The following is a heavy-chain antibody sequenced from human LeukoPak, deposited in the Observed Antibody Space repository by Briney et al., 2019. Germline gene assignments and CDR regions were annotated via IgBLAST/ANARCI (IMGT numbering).Heavy chain of an antibody. J-gene: IGHJ4*02. CDR2: MNPNSDNT. V-gene: IGHV1-8*03. CDR3: AKGKLEARFGELYGLEFDY. Sequence: ASVKVSCKASGYTFTSYDINWVRQATGQGLECMGWMNPNSDNTGYEQKFQGRLTITRNTSISTAYMELNSLRAEDTAVYYCAKGKLEARFGELYGLEFDYWGQGTLVTVSS. CDR1: GYTFTSYD. D-gene: IGHD3-10*01.